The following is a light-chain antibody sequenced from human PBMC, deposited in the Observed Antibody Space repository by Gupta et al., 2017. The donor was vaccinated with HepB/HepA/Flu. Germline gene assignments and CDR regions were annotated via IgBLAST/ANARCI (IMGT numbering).Light chain of an antibody. CDR1: QSVRSSY. CDR3: QQYGSSPMCS. J-gene: IGKJ2*04. CDR2: GAA. Sequence: DIVLTQSPGTLSLSPGERATLSCSASQSVRSSYLAWYQQKPGQAPRLLIYGAASRATGIPDRFSGSGSGTDFTLTISRLEPEDFAVYYCQQYGSSPMCSFGQGTKLEIK. V-gene: IGKV3-20*01.